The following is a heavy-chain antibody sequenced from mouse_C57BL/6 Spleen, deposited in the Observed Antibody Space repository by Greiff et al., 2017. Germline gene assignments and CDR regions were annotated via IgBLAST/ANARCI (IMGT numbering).Heavy chain of an antibody. CDR3: ARDTNYGSDYWYFDV. CDR1: GYSITSGYY. V-gene: IGHV3-6*01. J-gene: IGHJ1*03. Sequence: VQLQQSGPGLVKPSQSLSLTCSVTGYSITSGYYWNWIRQFPGNKLEWMGYISYDGSNNYNPSLKNRISITRDTSKNQFFLKLNSVTTEDTATYYCARDTNYGSDYWYFDVWGTGTTVTVSS. D-gene: IGHD1-1*01. CDR2: ISYDGSN.